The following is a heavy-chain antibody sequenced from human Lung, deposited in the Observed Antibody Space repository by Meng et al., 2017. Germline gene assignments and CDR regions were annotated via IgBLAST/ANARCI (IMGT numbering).Heavy chain of an antibody. CDR3: ARGPTTMAHDFDY. CDR2: INHSGST. J-gene: IGHJ4*02. Sequence: QGHLQQWCAGRLKPSKTLSRTFVVSGGSFSDYYWSWIRQPPGKGLEWIGEINHSGSTNYNPSLESRATISVDTSQNNLSLKLSSVTAADSAVYYCARGPTTMAHDFDYWGQGTLVTVSS. V-gene: IGHV4-34*01. D-gene: IGHD4-11*01. CDR1: GGSFSDYY.